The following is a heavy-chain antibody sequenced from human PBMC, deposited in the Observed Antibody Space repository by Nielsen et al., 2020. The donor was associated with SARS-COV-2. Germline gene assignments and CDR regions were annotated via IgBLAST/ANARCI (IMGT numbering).Heavy chain of an antibody. V-gene: IGHV3-11*05. CDR3: AREGRNLPLDY. CDR2: ITSSSTYT. J-gene: IGHJ4*02. CDR1: GFTFSDYY. Sequence: GGSLRLSCVGSGFTFSDYYMSWVRQAPGKGLEWVSYITSSSTYTNYADSVKGRFTISRDNAKNSLSLQMHSLRAEDTAVYYCAREGRNLPLDYWGQGTLVTVYS.